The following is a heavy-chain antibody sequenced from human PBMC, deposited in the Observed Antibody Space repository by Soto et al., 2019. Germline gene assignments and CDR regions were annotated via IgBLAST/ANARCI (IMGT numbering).Heavy chain of an antibody. Sequence: QVHLVQSGAAVKKPGASVKVSCKVSGYTLTALALQWVRQAPGKGLDWLGGFDREDRETIFAERFRDRVTMSEDNATDTAYMELRSLRSEDTGPYYCTTDSGESRSRGLTTWGQGTVVTVSS. D-gene: IGHD3-10*01. J-gene: IGHJ4*02. CDR3: TTDSGESRSRGLTT. CDR2: FDREDRET. V-gene: IGHV1-24*01. CDR1: GYTLTALA.